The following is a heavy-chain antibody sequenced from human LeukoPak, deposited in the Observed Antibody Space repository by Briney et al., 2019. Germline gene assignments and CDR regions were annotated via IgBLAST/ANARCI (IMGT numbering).Heavy chain of an antibody. V-gene: IGHV4-34*01. J-gene: IGHJ5*02. CDR1: GGSFCDYY. CDR3: ARGRFQRRFMATPFDP. CDR2: INHSGRT. D-gene: IGHD4-23*01. Sequence: SETLSLTCAVYGGSFCDYYWSWIRQSPGQGREWIGEINHSGRTDYNPSLKSRVTISVDTSKKQFSLRLTSVTAADTSVYFCARGRFQRRFMATPFDPWGQGILVTVSS.